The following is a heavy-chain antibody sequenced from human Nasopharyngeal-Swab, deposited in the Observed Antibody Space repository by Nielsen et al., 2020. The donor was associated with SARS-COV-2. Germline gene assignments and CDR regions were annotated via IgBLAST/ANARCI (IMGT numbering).Heavy chain of an antibody. CDR2: IKQDGSEK. CDR1: GFMMSSYW. V-gene: IGHV3-7*03. J-gene: IGHJ4*02. CDR3: ARGTADFTNPSFDF. D-gene: IGHD4-11*01. Sequence: GGSLRLSCAASGFMMSSYWMSWVRQAPGKGLEWVANIKQDGSEKHYVGSVKGRFTISRDNAKNSLYLQMDSPRTEDTALYYCARGTADFTNPSFDFWGQGNLVTVSS.